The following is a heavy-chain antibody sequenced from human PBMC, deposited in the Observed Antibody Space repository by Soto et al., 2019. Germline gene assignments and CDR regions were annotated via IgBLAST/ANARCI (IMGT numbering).Heavy chain of an antibody. J-gene: IGHJ4*02. CDR1: GFTFSSYG. CDR2: ISYDGSNK. Sequence: GGSLRLSCAASGFTFSSYGMHWVRQAPGKGLEWVAVISYDGSNKYYADSVKGRFTISRDNSKNTLYLQMNSLRAEYTAVYYCANPSHAYYFDYWAQGTLVTVSS. CDR3: ANPSHAYYFDY. V-gene: IGHV3-30*18.